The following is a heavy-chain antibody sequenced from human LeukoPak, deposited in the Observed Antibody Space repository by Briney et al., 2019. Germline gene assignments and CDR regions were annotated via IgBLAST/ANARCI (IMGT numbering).Heavy chain of an antibody. CDR2: INPSGGST. D-gene: IGHD6-19*01. J-gene: IGHJ4*02. CDR3: ARYGQAIAKYSSGRGFDY. CDR1: GYTFTSYY. Sequence: GASVKVSCKASGYTFTSYYMHWVRQAPGQGLEWMGIINPSGGSTSYAQKFQGRVTMTRDMSTSTVYMELSSLRSEDTAVYYCARYGQAIAKYSSGRGFDYWGQGTLVTVSS. V-gene: IGHV1-46*01.